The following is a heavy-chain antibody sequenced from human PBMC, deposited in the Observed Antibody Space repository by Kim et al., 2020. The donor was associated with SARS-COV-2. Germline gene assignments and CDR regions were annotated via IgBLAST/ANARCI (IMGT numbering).Heavy chain of an antibody. CDR1: GYSFTSYW. D-gene: IGHD6-19*01. CDR3: ARQRFPGYSSGWYYFDY. V-gene: IGHV5-51*01. Sequence: GESLKISCKGSGYSFTSYWIGWVRQMPGKGLEWMGIIYPGDSDTRYSPSFQGQVTIPADKSISTAYLQWSSLKASDTAMYYCARQRFPGYSSGWYYFDYWGQGTLLTVSS. J-gene: IGHJ4*02. CDR2: IYPGDSDT.